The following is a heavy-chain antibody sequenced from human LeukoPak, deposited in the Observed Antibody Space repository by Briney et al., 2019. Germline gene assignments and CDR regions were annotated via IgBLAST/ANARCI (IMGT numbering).Heavy chain of an antibody. CDR3: AKDRTRYSSGWYLDY. Sequence: GGSLRLSCAASGFTFSSYAMHWVRQAPGKGLEWVAVISYDGSNKYYADSVKGRFTISRDNSKNTLYLQMNSLRAEDTAVYYCAKDRTRYSSGWYLDYWGQGTLVTVSS. CDR2: ISYDGSNK. D-gene: IGHD6-19*01. CDR1: GFTFSSYA. J-gene: IGHJ4*02. V-gene: IGHV3-30-3*01.